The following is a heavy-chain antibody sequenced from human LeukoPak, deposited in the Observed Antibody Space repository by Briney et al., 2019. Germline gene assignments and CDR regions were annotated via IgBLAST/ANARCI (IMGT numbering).Heavy chain of an antibody. V-gene: IGHV3-21*01. Sequence: GGSLRLSCAASGFTFSSYSMNWVRQAPGKGLEWVSSISSSSSYIYYADSVKGRFTISRDNAKNSLYLQMNSLRAEDTAVYYCARDDPGPDSRSAAGTMGSGFDYWGQGTLVTVSS. D-gene: IGHD6-13*01. CDR1: GFTFSSYS. CDR2: ISSSSSYI. CDR3: ARDDPGPDSRSAAGTMGSGFDY. J-gene: IGHJ4*02.